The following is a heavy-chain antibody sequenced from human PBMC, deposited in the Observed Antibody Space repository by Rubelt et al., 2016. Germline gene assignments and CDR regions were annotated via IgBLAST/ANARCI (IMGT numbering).Heavy chain of an antibody. J-gene: IGHJ4*02. CDR2: IWSDGSNK. V-gene: IGHV3-33*01. CDR1: SSYV. D-gene: IGHD6-6*01. Sequence: SSYVLHWVRQAPGKGLEWVAVIWSDGSNKYYADSVKGRFTISRDNSKNTLYLQMNGLRAEDTAVYYCARDFRPRAPLETPFDYWGQGTLVTVSS. CDR3: ARDFRPRAPLETPFDY.